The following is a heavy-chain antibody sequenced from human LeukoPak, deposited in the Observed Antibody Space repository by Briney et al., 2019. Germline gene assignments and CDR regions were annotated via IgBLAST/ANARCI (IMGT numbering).Heavy chain of an antibody. V-gene: IGHV3-7*01. J-gene: IGHJ4*02. D-gene: IGHD1-26*01. CDR3: VRDRGRASVDY. CDR2: IKQDASEE. CDR1: GFTFAGYW. Sequence: GGSLRLSCAASGFTFAGYWISWVRQAPGKGLEWVANIKQDASEEYYVDSVKGRFTIPRDNAKNSLYLQMNSLRAEDTAVYYCVRDRGRASVDYWGQGTLVTVSS.